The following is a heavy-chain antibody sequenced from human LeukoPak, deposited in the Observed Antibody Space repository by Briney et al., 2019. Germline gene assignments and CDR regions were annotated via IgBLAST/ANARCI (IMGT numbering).Heavy chain of an antibody. Sequence: PGGSLRLSCAASGFTFNSYSMHWVRQAPGKGLEWVTAISDHETYKFYADSVKGRFTISRDNSKSTLYLQMNSLRAEDTALYYCAKGLERESRLDSWGQGTLVTVSS. CDR2: ISDHETYK. CDR1: GFTFNSYS. CDR3: AKGLERESRLDS. D-gene: IGHD1-1*01. J-gene: IGHJ4*02. V-gene: IGHV3-30*04.